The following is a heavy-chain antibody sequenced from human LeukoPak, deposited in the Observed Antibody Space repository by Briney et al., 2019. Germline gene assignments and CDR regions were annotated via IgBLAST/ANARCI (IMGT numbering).Heavy chain of an antibody. CDR2: IYYSGST. V-gene: IGHV4-39*07. Sequence: PSETLSLTCTVSGGSISSSSYYWGWIRQPPGKGLEWIGSIYYSGSTYYNPSLKSRVTISIDTSKNQFSLKLSSVTAADTAVYYCARGLWFGDENPPYFDYWGQGTLVTVSS. J-gene: IGHJ4*02. CDR3: ARGLWFGDENPPYFDY. CDR1: GGSISSSSYY. D-gene: IGHD3-10*01.